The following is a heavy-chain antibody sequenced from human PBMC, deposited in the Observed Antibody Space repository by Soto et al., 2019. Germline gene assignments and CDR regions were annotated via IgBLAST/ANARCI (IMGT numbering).Heavy chain of an antibody. V-gene: IGHV3-15*01. CDR1: GFTFSNAW. D-gene: IGHD3-9*01. CDR2: IKSKTDGGTT. CDR3: TTETRYFDWLSGYYYYYYMDV. J-gene: IGHJ6*03. Sequence: GGSLRLSCAASGFTFSNAWMSWVRQAPGKGLEWVGRIKSKTDGGTTDYAAPVKGRFTISRDDSKNTLYLQMNSLKTEDTAVYYCTTETRYFDWLSGYYYYYYMDVWGKGTTVTVSS.